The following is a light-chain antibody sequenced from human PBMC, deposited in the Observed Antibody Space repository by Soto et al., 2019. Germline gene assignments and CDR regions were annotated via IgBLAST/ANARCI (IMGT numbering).Light chain of an antibody. CDR1: HSITTY. Sequence: DIQMTQSPASLSASVGDRVTITCRASHSITTYLNWFQQKPGKAPKLLIYAASSLQSGVPSRFSGSGSGTDFTLTISSLQPEDSATYYCQHSVNTPITFGQGTRLEIK. CDR2: AAS. J-gene: IGKJ5*01. V-gene: IGKV1-39*01. CDR3: QHSVNTPIT.